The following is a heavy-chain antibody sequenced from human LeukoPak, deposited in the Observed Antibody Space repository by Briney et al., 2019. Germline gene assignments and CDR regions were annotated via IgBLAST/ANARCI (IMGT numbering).Heavy chain of an antibody. CDR3: AKDITWGFSSGWYDY. CDR1: GFTFSSYW. D-gene: IGHD6-19*01. Sequence: GGSLRLSCAASGFTFSSYWMHWVRQAPGKGLVWVSRINSDGSSTSYADSVKGRFTISRDNAKNTLYLQMNSLRAEDTAVYYCAKDITWGFSSGWYDYWGQGTLVTVSS. CDR2: INSDGSST. J-gene: IGHJ4*02. V-gene: IGHV3-74*01.